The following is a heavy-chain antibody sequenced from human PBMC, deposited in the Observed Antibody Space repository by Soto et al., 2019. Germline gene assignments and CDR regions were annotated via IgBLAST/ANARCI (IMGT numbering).Heavy chain of an antibody. V-gene: IGHV1-69*01. CDR1: RGTFTNYA. CDR2: IMPFFGSG. CDR3: ARDRAGYYSHFVY. J-gene: IGHJ4*02. Sequence: QVYLVQSGAEVKKPGSSVKVSCKALRGTFTNYAFSWVRQAPGQGLEWMGGIMPFFGSGNYAQKFQGRINITADESTSSVYLELTSLRSXXXXXXYXARDRAGYYSHFVYWGQGTLVTV. D-gene: IGHD3-22*01.